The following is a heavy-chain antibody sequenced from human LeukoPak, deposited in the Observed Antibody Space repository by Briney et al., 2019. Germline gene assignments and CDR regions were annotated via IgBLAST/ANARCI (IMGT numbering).Heavy chain of an antibody. CDR3: ARYVGFCSGGSCYRWFDT. CDR1: GFTFSSYW. Sequence: GGSLRLSCAASGFTFSSYWMSWVRQAPGKGLEWVANIKQDGSEKYYVDSVKGRLTISTDNAKNSLYLQMNSLRAEDTAVYYCARYVGFCSGGSCYRWFDTWGQGTLVTVSS. D-gene: IGHD2-15*01. J-gene: IGHJ5*02. V-gene: IGHV3-7*01. CDR2: IKQDGSEK.